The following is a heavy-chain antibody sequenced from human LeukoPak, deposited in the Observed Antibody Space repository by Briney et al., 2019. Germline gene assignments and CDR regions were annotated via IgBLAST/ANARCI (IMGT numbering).Heavy chain of an antibody. CDR1: GFTVSSNY. D-gene: IGHD4-23*01. J-gene: IGHJ3*02. CDR3: ARDDYGGNSDAFDI. V-gene: IGHV3-66*01. Sequence: SGGSLRLSCAASGFTVSSNYMSWVRQAPGKGLEWVSVIYSGGNTYYADSVKGRFTISRDNSKNALYLQMNGLRAEDTAVYYCARDDYGGNSDAFDIWGQGTMVTVSS. CDR2: IYSGGNT.